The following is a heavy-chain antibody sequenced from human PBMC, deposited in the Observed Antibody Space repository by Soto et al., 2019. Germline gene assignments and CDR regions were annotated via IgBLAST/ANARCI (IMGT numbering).Heavy chain of an antibody. J-gene: IGHJ6*02. Sequence: SVKVSCKAFGRTFSSYAISWVRQAPGQGLEWMGGIIPIFGTANYAQKFQGRVTITADESTSTAYMELSSLRSEDTAVYYCASGIAVAGPYYYYGMDVWGQGTTVTVSS. CDR3: ASGIAVAGPYYYYGMDV. D-gene: IGHD6-19*01. CDR2: IIPIFGTA. V-gene: IGHV1-69*13. CDR1: GRTFSSYA.